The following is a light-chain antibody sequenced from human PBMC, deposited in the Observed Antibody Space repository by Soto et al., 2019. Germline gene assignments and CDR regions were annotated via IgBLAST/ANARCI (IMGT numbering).Light chain of an antibody. Sequence: EIVLTQSPATLSSFPGDRVTLSCRASQAVNTRLAWYQHKPGQAPRLLIYLASNRAAGVPARFSGSGSGTDFTLTISDVEPEDFAVYYCQQYGISPRTFGQGTKVEI. CDR1: QAVNTR. V-gene: IGKV3D-11*03. J-gene: IGKJ1*01. CDR2: LAS. CDR3: QQYGISPRT.